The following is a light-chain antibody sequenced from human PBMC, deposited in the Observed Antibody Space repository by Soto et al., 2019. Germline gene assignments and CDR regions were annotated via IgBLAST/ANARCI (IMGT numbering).Light chain of an antibody. CDR3: SSYTSGSTYV. V-gene: IGLV2-14*01. J-gene: IGLJ1*01. Sequence: QSALTQPASVSGSPGQSITISCTGTSSDVGGYHYVSWYQQHPGKAPKLMIYEVSNRPSGVSNRFSGSKSGNTASLTISGLQAEDEADYYCSSYTSGSTYVLGTGTKSPS. CDR2: EVS. CDR1: SSDVGGYHY.